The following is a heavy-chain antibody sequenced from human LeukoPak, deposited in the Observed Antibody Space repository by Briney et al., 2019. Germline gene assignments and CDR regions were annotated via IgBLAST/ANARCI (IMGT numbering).Heavy chain of an antibody. CDR1: GGSFSGYY. CDR3: ARHKRVLRYFDWLPKYYFDY. J-gene: IGHJ4*02. Sequence: SETLSLTCAVYGGSFSGYYWSWIRQPPGKGLEWIGEINHSGSTNYNPSLKSRVTISVDTSKNQFSLKLSSVTAADTAVYYCARHKRVLRYFDWLPKYYFDYWGQGTLVTVSS. D-gene: IGHD3-9*01. CDR2: INHSGST. V-gene: IGHV4-34*01.